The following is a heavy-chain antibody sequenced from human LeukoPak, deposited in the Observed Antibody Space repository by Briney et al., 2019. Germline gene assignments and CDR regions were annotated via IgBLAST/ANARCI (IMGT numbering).Heavy chain of an antibody. CDR3: ARTYYYDTSGYFPIGY. J-gene: IGHJ4*02. D-gene: IGHD3-22*01. CDR1: GYSFTSYW. Sequence: GESLKISCKGSGYSFTSYWIGWVRQMPGKGLEWMGIIYPGDSDTRYSPSFQGQVTISADKSISTAYPQWSSLKASDTAMYYCARTYYYDTSGYFPIGYWGQGTLVTVSS. V-gene: IGHV5-51*01. CDR2: IYPGDSDT.